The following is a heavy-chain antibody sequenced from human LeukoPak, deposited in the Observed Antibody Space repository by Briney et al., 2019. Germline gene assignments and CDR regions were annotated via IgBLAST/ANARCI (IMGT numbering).Heavy chain of an antibody. CDR3: ARWSGSVTARNYYYYMDV. V-gene: IGHV4-61*02. CDR1: GGSVRRGNYY. Sequence: SQTLSLTCTVSGGSVRRGNYYWTWIRQPAGSGLEWIGRIYTSGTTDYNPSLRARVTISVDASRNQFSLNLSSVTAADTAVYYCARWSGSVTARNYYYYMDVWGEGTTVTVSS. J-gene: IGHJ6*03. D-gene: IGHD6-6*01. CDR2: IYTSGTT.